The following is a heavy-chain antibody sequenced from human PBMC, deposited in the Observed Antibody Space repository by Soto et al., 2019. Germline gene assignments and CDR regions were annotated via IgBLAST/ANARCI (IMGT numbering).Heavy chain of an antibody. V-gene: IGHV4-4*02. CDR1: RYSINNNNW. CDR3: TKNSAYALDY. J-gene: IGHJ4*02. CDR2: LHHGGST. D-gene: IGHD5-12*01. Sequence: SETLSLTCDVSRYSINNNNWWSWVRQPPGGGLEWIGELHHGGSTNYNPSLESRATFSVDISKNQFFLKLSSVTAADTAVYYCTKNSAYALDYWGQGTLVTSPQ.